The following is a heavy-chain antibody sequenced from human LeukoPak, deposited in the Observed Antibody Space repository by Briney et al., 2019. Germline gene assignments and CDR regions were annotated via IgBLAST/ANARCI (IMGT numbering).Heavy chain of an antibody. V-gene: IGHV1-46*01. CDR1: GYTFTSYY. Sequence: ASVKVSCKASGYTFTSYYMHWVRQAPGQGLEWMGIINPSGGSTSYAQKFQGRVTMTRDTSTSTVYMELSSPRSEDTAVYYCARSAEYQLLWSAEYGMDVWGQGTTVTVSS. CDR3: ARSAEYQLLWSAEYGMDV. CDR2: INPSGGST. J-gene: IGHJ6*02. D-gene: IGHD2-2*01.